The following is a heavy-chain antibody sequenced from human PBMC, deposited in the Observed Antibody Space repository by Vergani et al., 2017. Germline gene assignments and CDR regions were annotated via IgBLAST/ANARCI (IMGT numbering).Heavy chain of an antibody. J-gene: IGHJ6*02. Sequence: QVQLVQSGAEVKKPGSSVKVSCKASGGTFSSYAISWVRQAPGQGLEWMGGIIPIFGTANYAQKFQGRVTITADESTSTAYMELSSLRSEDTAVYYCAKDFRAGLLWFGEGYYYYGMDVWGQGTTVTVSS. D-gene: IGHD3-10*01. CDR1: GGTFSSYA. CDR3: AKDFRAGLLWFGEGYYYYGMDV. CDR2: IIPIFGTA. V-gene: IGHV1-69*01.